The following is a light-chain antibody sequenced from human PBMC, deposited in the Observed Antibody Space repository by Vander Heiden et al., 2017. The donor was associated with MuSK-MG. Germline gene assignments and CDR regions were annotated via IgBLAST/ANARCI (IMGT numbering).Light chain of an antibody. Sequence: EIVLTQSPATLSLSPGERATLSCRASQSVSSYLAWYQQKPGQAPRLLIYDASNSATGIPARCSGSGSGTDFSLTISSLVPEDFAVDYCQQRRNWPLLTFGGGTKVEIK. CDR3: QQRRNWPLLT. J-gene: IGKJ4*01. CDR2: DAS. CDR1: QSVSSY. V-gene: IGKV3-11*01.